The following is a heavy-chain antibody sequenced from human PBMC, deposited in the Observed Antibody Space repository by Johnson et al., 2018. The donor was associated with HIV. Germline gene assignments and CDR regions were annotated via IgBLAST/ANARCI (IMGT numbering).Heavy chain of an antibody. V-gene: IGHV3-30*18. CDR3: EKTYYEFCRGYYGAFDI. CDR1: GFTFSNYG. Sequence: QEQLVESGGGVVQPGRSLRLSCAASGFTFSNYGMHWVRQAPGKGLEWVAVISYDGSNKYYADSVKGRFTISRDNSKNTLYLQMNSLIAEDTAVYYCEKTYYEFCRGYYGAFDIWGQGTMVTVSS. J-gene: IGHJ3*02. D-gene: IGHD3-3*01. CDR2: ISYDGSNK.